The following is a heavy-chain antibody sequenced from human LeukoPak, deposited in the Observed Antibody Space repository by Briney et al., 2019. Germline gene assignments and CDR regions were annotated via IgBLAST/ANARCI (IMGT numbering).Heavy chain of an antibody. V-gene: IGHV3-7*03. CDR1: GFTFSGYW. CDR2: MKQDGGEI. Sequence: GGSLRLSCAASGFTFSGYWMSWVRQAPGKGLEWVATMKQDGGEIYYVDSVKGRFTISRDNAKSSLYLQMNSLRAEDTAVYYCAKKGYYDGSGYYMYYFDHWGQGTLVTVSS. CDR3: AKKGYYDGSGYYMYYFDH. J-gene: IGHJ4*02. D-gene: IGHD3-22*01.